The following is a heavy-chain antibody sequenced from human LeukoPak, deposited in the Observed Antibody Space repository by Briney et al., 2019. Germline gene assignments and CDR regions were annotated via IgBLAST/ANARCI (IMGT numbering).Heavy chain of an antibody. J-gene: IGHJ6*02. CDR1: GFPFSSYS. CDR3: ARDRRIVGATNPAYYYYGMDV. D-gene: IGHD1-26*01. CDR2: ISRSSSYI. V-gene: IGHV3-21*01. Sequence: GGSLRLSCAASGFPFSSYSMNWVRQAPGKGLEWDSSISRSSSYIYYADSVKGRFTISRDNAKNSLYLQMNSLRAEDTAVYYCARDRRIVGATNPAYYYYGMDVWGQGTTVIVSS.